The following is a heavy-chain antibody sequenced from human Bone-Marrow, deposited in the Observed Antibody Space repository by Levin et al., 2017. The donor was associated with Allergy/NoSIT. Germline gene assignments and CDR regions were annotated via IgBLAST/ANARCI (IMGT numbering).Heavy chain of an antibody. CDR2: ISGSDGNT. V-gene: IGHV3-23*01. J-gene: IGHJ5*02. D-gene: IGHD4-11*01. Sequence: GGSLRLSCGGSGFIFSDYAMTWVRQAPEKGLEWVSGISGSDGNTYYADSVRGRFTISRDNSRRTLYLQMNSLRAEDTAVYFCARRRFSNYVGGPFDPWGQGTLVTVSS. CDR1: GFIFSDYA. CDR3: ARRRFSNYVGGPFDP.